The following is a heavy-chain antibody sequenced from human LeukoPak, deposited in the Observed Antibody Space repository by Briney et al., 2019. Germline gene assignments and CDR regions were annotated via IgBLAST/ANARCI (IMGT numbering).Heavy chain of an antibody. CDR2: ISSSSSTI. D-gene: IGHD4-17*01. CDR1: AFTFSSYS. J-gene: IGHJ4*02. CDR3: ARGHYGDYVPFDY. Sequence: GGSLRLSCAASAFTFSSYSMNWVRQAPGKGLECVSYISSSSSTIYFADSVKGRFTISRDTAKNSLYLQMNSLRAEDTAVYYCARGHYGDYVPFDYWGQGTLVTVSS. V-gene: IGHV3-48*01.